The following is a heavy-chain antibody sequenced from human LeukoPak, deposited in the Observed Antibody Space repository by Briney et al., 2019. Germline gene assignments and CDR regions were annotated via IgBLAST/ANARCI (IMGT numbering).Heavy chain of an antibody. CDR1: GYTLTELS. CDR3: VIVPKYSGSYGGWFDP. V-gene: IGHV1-24*01. D-gene: IGHD1-26*01. Sequence: ASVKVSCKVSGYTLTELSMHWVRQAPGKGLEWMGGFDPEDGETIYAQKFQGRVTMTEDTSTDTAYMELSSLRSEDTAVYYCVIVPKYSGSYGGWFDPWGQGTLVTVSS. J-gene: IGHJ5*02. CDR2: FDPEDGET.